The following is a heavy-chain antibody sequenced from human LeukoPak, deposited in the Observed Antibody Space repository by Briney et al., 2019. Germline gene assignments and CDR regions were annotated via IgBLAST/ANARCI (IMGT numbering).Heavy chain of an antibody. CDR2: ISAYNGNT. CDR1: GYTFTSYG. Sequence: ASVKVSCKASGYTFTSYGISWVRQAPGQGLEWMGWISAYNGNTNYAQKLQGRVTMTTDTSTSTAHMELRSLRSDDTAVYYCARQGYSGHSQGAADYWGQGTLFTVSS. CDR3: ARQGYSGHSQGAADY. V-gene: IGHV1-18*01. J-gene: IGHJ4*02. D-gene: IGHD4-23*01.